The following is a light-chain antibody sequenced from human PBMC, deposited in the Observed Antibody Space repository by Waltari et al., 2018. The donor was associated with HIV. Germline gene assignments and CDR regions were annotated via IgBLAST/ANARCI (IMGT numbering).Light chain of an antibody. CDR3: QQYYKWPLT. CDR1: QSVSSK. Sequence: EIVMLQSPATLSVSPGESTTLSSSASQSVSSKLAWYQQKPGQAPRLLIYGASTRSTGIPGRFSGSESGTEFILTISSLQSEDCAVYDCQQYYKWPLTFGQGTRLEIK. CDR2: GAS. V-gene: IGKV3D-15*01. J-gene: IGKJ5*01.